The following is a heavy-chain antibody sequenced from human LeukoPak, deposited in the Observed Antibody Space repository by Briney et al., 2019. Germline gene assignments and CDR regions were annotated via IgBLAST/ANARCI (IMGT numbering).Heavy chain of an antibody. CDR3: ARDPGPYDY. J-gene: IGHJ4*02. Sequence: GGSLKLSCAASGFTFSGSAMHWVRQASGKGLEWVGRIRSKANSYATAYAASVKGRFTISRDDSKNTAYLQMYSLRAEDTAIYYCARDPGPYDYWGQGTLVTVSS. CDR2: IRSKANSYAT. CDR1: GFTFSGSA. V-gene: IGHV3-73*01.